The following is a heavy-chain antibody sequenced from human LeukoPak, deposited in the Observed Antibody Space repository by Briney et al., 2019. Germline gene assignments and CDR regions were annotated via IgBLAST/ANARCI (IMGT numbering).Heavy chain of an antibody. CDR1: GFSFSTYG. CDR2: IWHDGSNK. V-gene: IGHV3-33*01. Sequence: GGSLRLSCAASGFSFSTYGMHWVRQAPGKGLEWVGVIWHDGSNKFYADSVKGRFTISRDNSKNTLYLQMNSLRAEDTAVYYCARYASGSGPDYWGQGTLATVSS. D-gene: IGHD3-10*01. J-gene: IGHJ4*02. CDR3: ARYASGSGPDY.